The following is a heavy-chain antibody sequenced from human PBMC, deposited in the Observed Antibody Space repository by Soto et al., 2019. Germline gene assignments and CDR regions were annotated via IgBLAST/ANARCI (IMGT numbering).Heavy chain of an antibody. Sequence: QVQLQESGPGLVKPSQTLSLTCTVSGGSISSGGYYWSWIRQHPGKGLEWIGYIYYSGSTYYNPSLKSRVTISVDTSKNQFSLKLSSVTAADTAVYYSARGEVYASDPYYFDYWGQGTLVTVSS. D-gene: IGHD2-8*01. J-gene: IGHJ4*02. CDR3: ARGEVYASDPYYFDY. CDR2: IYYSGST. CDR1: GGSISSGGYY. V-gene: IGHV4-31*03.